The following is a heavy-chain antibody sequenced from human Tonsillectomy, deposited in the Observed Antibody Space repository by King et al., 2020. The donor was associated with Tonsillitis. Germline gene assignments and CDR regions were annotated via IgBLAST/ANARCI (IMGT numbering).Heavy chain of an antibody. CDR2: IYYSGST. J-gene: IGHJ4*02. D-gene: IGHD3-3*01. CDR1: GGSISSYY. V-gene: IGHV4-59*01. CDR3: ARGGGVYYDFWSGYPYYFDY. Sequence: QLQESGPGLVKPSETLSLTCTVSGGSISSYYWSWLRQPPGKGLEWIGYIYYSGSTNYNPSLKSRVTISVDTSKNQFSLKLSSVTAADTAVYYCARGGGVYYDFWSGYPYYFDYWGQGTLVTVSS.